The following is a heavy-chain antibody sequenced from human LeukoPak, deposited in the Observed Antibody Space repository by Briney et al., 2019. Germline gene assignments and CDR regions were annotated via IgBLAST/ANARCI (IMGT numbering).Heavy chain of an antibody. J-gene: IGHJ4*02. CDR2: IYYSGST. CDR1: GGSISSHY. CDR3: ARGYYLPKTAEVGTTALFDY. D-gene: IGHD1-1*01. V-gene: IGHV4-59*11. Sequence: SETLSLTCTVSGGSISSHYWSWIRQPPGKGLEWIGYIYYSGSTNYNPSLKSRVTISVDTSKNQFSLKLSSVTAADTAVYYCARGYYLPKTAEVGTTALFDYWGQGTLVTVSS.